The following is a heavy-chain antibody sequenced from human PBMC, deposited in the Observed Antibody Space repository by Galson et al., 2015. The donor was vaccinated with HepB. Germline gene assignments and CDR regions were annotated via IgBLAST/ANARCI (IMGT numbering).Heavy chain of an antibody. CDR1: GYTFSNYG. CDR2: ISGHNRNT. D-gene: IGHD3/OR15-3a*01. Sequence: SVKVSCKASGYTFSNYGISWVRQAPGHGLEWMGWISGHNRNTNYAQSLQGRVTMTTDTSTTTAYMELRGLRSDDTAVYYCARDSRNYDFWTGDYTGFDPWGQGTRVTVSS. J-gene: IGHJ5*02. CDR3: ARDSRNYDFWTGDYTGFDP. V-gene: IGHV1-18*01.